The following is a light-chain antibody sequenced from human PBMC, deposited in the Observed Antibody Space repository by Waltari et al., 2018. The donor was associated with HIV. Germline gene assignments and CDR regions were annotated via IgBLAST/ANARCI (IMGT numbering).Light chain of an antibody. Sequence: EIVMTQSPATLYVSPGERATLSCRASQSVSNNLAWYQQNPGQAPRLLIYGPSTRATGTPARFSASGSGTEFTLTISSLQSEDFAIYYCQQYNEWPRTFGQGT. J-gene: IGKJ1*01. CDR3: QQYNEWPRT. CDR1: QSVSNN. V-gene: IGKV3-15*01. CDR2: GPS.